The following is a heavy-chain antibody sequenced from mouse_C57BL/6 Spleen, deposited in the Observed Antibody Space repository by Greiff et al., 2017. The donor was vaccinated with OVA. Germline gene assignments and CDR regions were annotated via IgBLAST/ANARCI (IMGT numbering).Heavy chain of an antibody. D-gene: IGHD2-4*01. CDR1: GFSFSDYG. Sequence: EVKLMESGGGLVKPGGSLKLSCAASGFSFSDYGMHWVRQAPEKGLEWVAYISSGSGTTYYADTVKGRFTISGNNATNTLFLKMTSLRSEDTAMYYCARFYCDYDDYAMGYWGQGTSVTVAS. CDR3: ARFYCDYDDYAMGY. J-gene: IGHJ4*01. CDR2: ISSGSGTT. V-gene: IGHV5-17*01.